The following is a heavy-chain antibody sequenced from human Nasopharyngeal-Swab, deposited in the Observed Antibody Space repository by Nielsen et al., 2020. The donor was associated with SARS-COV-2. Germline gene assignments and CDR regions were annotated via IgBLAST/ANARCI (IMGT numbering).Heavy chain of an antibody. CDR3: ARSLSPDCGGDCYYFDY. Sequence: WVRQAPGQGLEWMGGIIPIFGTANYARKFQGRVTITADESTSTAYMELSSLRSEDTAVYYCARSLSPDCGGDCYYFDYWGQGTLVTVSS. D-gene: IGHD2-21*01. CDR2: IIPIFGTA. V-gene: IGHV1-69*01. J-gene: IGHJ4*02.